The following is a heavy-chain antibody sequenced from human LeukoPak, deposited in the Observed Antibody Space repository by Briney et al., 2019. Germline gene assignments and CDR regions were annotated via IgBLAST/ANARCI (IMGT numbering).Heavy chain of an antibody. CDR3: ARGIESYGDYGY. J-gene: IGHJ4*02. CDR2: MYNGGST. CDR1: GGSISGSY. D-gene: IGHD4-17*01. V-gene: IGHV4-59*01. Sequence: SETLSLTCTVSGGSISGSYWSWIRQPPGKGQELIAYMYNGGSTNYNPSLKSRVTISIDTSKNQFSLKLSSLTAADTAIYYCARGIESYGDYGYWGQGILVTVSS.